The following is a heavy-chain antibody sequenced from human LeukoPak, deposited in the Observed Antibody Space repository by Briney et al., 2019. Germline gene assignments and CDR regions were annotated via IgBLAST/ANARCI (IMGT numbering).Heavy chain of an antibody. J-gene: IGHJ4*02. CDR3: ARDLSAAFDF. Sequence: GGPLRLYSGAAGFPFSSYIMPWVRQAPCKGVEWVARLVYDARSDYANSVKGRFSISRDDSKNTLFLDMSNPRVEDTALYYCARDLSAAFDFWGQGVLVTVSS. CDR1: GFPFSSYI. D-gene: IGHD6-19*01. V-gene: IGHV3-33*01. CDR2: LVYDARS.